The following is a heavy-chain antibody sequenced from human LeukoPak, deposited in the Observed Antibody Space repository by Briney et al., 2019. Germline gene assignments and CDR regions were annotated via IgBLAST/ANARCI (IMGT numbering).Heavy chain of an antibody. V-gene: IGHV3-21*04. CDR1: GFIFSGYN. Sequence: KSGGSLRLSCAASGFIFSGYNMNWVRQAPGKGLEWVSSISASGGFIYYADSLKGRLTISRDNAKNSLYLQMNSLRAEDTALYHCAKGTPFQEDAYCGGDCFHGAFDIWGQGTMVTVSS. D-gene: IGHD2-21*02. J-gene: IGHJ3*02. CDR2: ISASGGFI. CDR3: AKGTPFQEDAYCGGDCFHGAFDI.